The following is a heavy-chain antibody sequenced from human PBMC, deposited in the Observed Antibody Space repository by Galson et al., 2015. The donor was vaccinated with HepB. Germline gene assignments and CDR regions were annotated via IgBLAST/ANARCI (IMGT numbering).Heavy chain of an antibody. J-gene: IGHJ6*02. V-gene: IGHV1-69*13. CDR3: ARTYSSSWYEKSYYYGMDV. D-gene: IGHD6-13*01. Sequence: SVKVSCKASGGTFSSYAISWVRQAPGQGLEWMGGIIPIFGTANYAQKFQGRVTITADESTSTAYMELSSLRSEDTAVYYCARTYSSSWYEKSYYYGMDVWGQGTTVTVSS. CDR1: GGTFSSYA. CDR2: IIPIFGTA.